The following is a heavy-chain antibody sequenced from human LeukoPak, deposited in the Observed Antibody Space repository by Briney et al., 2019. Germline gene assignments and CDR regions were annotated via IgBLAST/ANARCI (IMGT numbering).Heavy chain of an antibody. CDR1: RYTFTDYY. CDR2: INPNSAAT. J-gene: IGHJ5*02. Sequence: ASVKVSCKASRYTFTDYYIHWVRQAPGQGLEWMGWINPNSAATNCAQKFQGRVTMTRDTSITAAYMEMSSLKADDTAVYYCAILPVAATGPHGFDPWGQGTLVTVSS. V-gene: IGHV1-2*02. D-gene: IGHD6-25*01. CDR3: AILPVAATGPHGFDP.